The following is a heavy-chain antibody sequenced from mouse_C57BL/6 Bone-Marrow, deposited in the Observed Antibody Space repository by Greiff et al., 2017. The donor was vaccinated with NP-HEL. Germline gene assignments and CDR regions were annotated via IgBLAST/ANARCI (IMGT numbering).Heavy chain of an antibody. CDR2: IWRGGST. V-gene: IGHV2-5*01. D-gene: IGHD2-1*01. CDR1: GFSLTSYG. J-gene: IGHJ4*01. Sequence: VQLKQSGPGLVQPSQSLSITCTVSGFSLTSYGVHWVRQSPGKGLEWLGVIWRGGSTDYNAAFMSRLSITKDNSKSQVFFKMNSLQADDTAIYYCAKNGGIYYGNYDYYAMDYWGQGTSVTVSS. CDR3: AKNGGIYYGNYDYYAMDY.